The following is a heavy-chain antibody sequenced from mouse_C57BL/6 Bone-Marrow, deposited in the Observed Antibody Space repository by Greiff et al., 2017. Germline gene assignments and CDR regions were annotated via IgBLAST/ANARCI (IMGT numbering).Heavy chain of an antibody. D-gene: IGHD2-4*01. CDR2: INPSTGYT. V-gene: IGHV1-7*01. CDR1: GYTFTSYW. J-gene: IGHJ2*01. Sequence: QVQLQQSGAELAKPGASVKMSCKASGYTFTSYWMHWVKQRPGQGLEWIGYINPSTGYTEYNQKFKDKATLTAEKSSSTAYMQLSSLTSEDSAVYYCARRDYDYFDYWGQGTTLTVSS. CDR3: ARRDYDYFDY.